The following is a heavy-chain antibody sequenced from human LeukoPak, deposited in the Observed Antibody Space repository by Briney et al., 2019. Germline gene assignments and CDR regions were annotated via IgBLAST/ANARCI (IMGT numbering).Heavy chain of an antibody. J-gene: IGHJ1*01. CDR3: ARTSDQDFWSGYKYFQH. CDR1: GYTFTSYD. CDR2: ISAYNGNT. V-gene: IGHV1-18*01. Sequence: GASVKVSCKASGYTFTSYDINWVRQATGQGLEWMGWISAYNGNTNYAQKLQGRVTMTTDTSTSTAYMELRSLRSDDTAVYYCARTSDQDFWSGYKYFQHWGQGTLVTVSS. D-gene: IGHD3-3*01.